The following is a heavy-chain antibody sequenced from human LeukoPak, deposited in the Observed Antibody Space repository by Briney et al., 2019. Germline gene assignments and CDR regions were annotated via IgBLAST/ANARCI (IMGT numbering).Heavy chain of an antibody. CDR2: ISSSSSYI. CDR1: GFTFSSYS. Sequence: PGGSLRLSCAASGFTFSSYSMNWVRQAPGKGLEWVSSISSSSSYIYYADSVKGRFTISRDNAKNSLYLQMNSRRAEDTAVYYCARDRGIAAAGTGPNWFDPWGQGTLVTVSS. J-gene: IGHJ5*02. V-gene: IGHV3-21*01. D-gene: IGHD6-13*01. CDR3: ARDRGIAAAGTGPNWFDP.